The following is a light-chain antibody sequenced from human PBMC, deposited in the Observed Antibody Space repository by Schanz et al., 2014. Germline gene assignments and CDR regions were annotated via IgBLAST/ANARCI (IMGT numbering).Light chain of an antibody. J-gene: IGKJ1*01. Sequence: DIVMTQSPSSLSASVGDRVTITCRASQSISSYLNWYQQKPGKAPKLLIYAASSLQSGVPSRFSGSGSGADFTLTISSLQPEDFATYYCQQSYSTPWTFGQGTKVETK. CDR3: QQSYSTPWT. CDR2: AAS. CDR1: QSISSY. V-gene: IGKV1-39*01.